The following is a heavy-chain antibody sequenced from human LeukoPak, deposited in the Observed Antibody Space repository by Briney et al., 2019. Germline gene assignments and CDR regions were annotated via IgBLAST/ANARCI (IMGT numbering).Heavy chain of an antibody. D-gene: IGHD6-19*01. CDR1: GYTFTSYY. CDR3: ARGPIAVAGSKGASAFDI. V-gene: IGHV1-46*01. CDR2: INPSGGST. J-gene: IGHJ3*02. Sequence: ASVKVSCKASGYTFTSYYMHWVRQAPGQGLEWMGIINPSGGSTSYAQKFQGRVTMTRDMSTSTVYMELSSLRSEDTAVYYCARGPIAVAGSKGASAFDIWGQGTMVTVSS.